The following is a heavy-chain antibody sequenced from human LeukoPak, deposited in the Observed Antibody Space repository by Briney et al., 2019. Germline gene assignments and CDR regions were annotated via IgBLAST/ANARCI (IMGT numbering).Heavy chain of an antibody. Sequence: GGSLRLSCAASGFTFSSYWMSWVRQAPGKGLEWVSSISSSSSYIYYADSVKSRFTISRDNAKNSLYLQMNSLRAEDTAVYYCASRSGSHFLMWGQGTLVTVSS. CDR1: GFTFSSYW. J-gene: IGHJ4*02. CDR2: ISSSSSYI. V-gene: IGHV3-21*01. CDR3: ASRSGSHFLM. D-gene: IGHD1-26*01.